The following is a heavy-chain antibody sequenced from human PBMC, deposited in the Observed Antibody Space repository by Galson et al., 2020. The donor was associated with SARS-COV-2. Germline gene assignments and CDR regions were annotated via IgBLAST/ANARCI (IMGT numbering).Heavy chain of an antibody. V-gene: IGHV4-4*02. CDR3: ARARIAVASYVVYI. Sequence: PSETLSLTCAVSGGSISSGFWWSWVRQSPGKGLQWIGEIYVSGSPNYNPSLESRVTISVDKSKNHFSLRLTSVTASDTAVYYCARARIAVASYVVYIWSHGTTVTVSS. CDR1: GGSISSGFW. J-gene: IGHJ6*02. D-gene: IGHD6-19*01. CDR2: IYVSGSP.